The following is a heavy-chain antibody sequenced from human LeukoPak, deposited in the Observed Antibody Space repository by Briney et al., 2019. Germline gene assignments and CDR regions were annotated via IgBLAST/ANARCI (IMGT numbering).Heavy chain of an antibody. D-gene: IGHD2-2*01. Sequence: SETLSLTCTVSGGSISSSSYYWGWIRQPPGKGLEWIGSIYYSGSTYYNPSLKSRVTISVDTSKNQFPLKLSSVTAADTAVYYCAGDIVVVPAATDAFDIWGQGTMVTVSS. CDR2: IYYSGST. J-gene: IGHJ3*02. CDR1: GGSISSSSYY. CDR3: AGDIVVVPAATDAFDI. V-gene: IGHV4-39*06.